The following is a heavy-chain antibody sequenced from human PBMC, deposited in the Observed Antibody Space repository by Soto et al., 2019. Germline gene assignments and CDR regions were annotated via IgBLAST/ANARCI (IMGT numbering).Heavy chain of an antibody. CDR2: INHSGST. D-gene: IGHD6-6*01. CDR1: GGSFSGYY. V-gene: IGHV4-34*01. J-gene: IGHJ5*02. CDR3: ARVRGIAARRGWFDP. Sequence: QVQLQQWGAGLLKPSETLSLTCAVYGGSFSGYYWSWIRQPPGKGLEWIGEINHSGSTNYNPSLTSRVTISVDTSKNQVSLKLSSVTAADTAVYYCARVRGIAARRGWFDPWGQGTLVTVSS.